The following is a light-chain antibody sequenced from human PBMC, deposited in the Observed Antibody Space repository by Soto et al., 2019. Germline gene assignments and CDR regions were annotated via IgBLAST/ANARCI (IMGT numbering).Light chain of an antibody. CDR3: QQYGSSTVT. V-gene: IGKV3-20*01. Sequence: VVLTHSPCALSFSPIERASRSWMSSQSVSSNYLAWYQQKPGQAPRLLIYATSSRATGIPDRFSGSGSGTDFTLTISRLEPEDFAVYYCQQYGSSTVTFGGGTKVDIK. CDR2: ATS. CDR1: QSVSSNY. J-gene: IGKJ4*01.